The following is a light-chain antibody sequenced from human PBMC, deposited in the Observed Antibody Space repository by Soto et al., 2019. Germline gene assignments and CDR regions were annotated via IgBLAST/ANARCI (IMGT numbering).Light chain of an antibody. CDR3: QQYDDLPFT. CDR2: DAS. V-gene: IGKV1-33*01. Sequence: DIQMTQSPSSLSASVGDRVTITCQASQDINNYLNWYQQKPGKAPKLLIYDASNLETGVPSRFSGSGSGTDFTFTISTLQHEDIATYYCQQYDDLPFTFGPGTKVDIK. CDR1: QDINNY. J-gene: IGKJ3*01.